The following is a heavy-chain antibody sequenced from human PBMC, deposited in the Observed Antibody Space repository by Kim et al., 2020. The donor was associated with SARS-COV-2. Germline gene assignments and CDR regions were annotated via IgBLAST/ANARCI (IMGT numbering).Heavy chain of an antibody. CDR3: AKNSKDYDFWSGYYYYGMDV. CDR1: GYTFTSYD. D-gene: IGHD3-3*01. V-gene: IGHV1-8*01. CDR2: MNPNSGNT. Sequence: ASVKVSCKASGYTFTSYDINWVRQATGQGLEWMGWMNPNSGNTGYAQKFQGRVTMTRNTSISTAYMELSSLRSEDTAVYYCAKNSKDYDFWSGYYYYGMDVWGQGTTVTVSS. J-gene: IGHJ6*02.